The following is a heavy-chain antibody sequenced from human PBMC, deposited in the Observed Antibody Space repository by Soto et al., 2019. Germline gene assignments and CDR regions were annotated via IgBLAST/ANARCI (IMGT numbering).Heavy chain of an antibody. CDR2: ISGSGGST. V-gene: IGHV3-23*01. J-gene: IGHJ4*02. CDR1: GFTFSSYA. CDR3: AKAVAVWSGYFYYFDY. Sequence: GGSLRLSCAASGFTFSSYAMSWVRQAPGKGLEWVSAISGSGGSTYYADSVKGRFTISRDNSKNTLYLQMNSLRAEDTAVYYCAKAVAVWSGYFYYFDYWGQGTLVTVSS. D-gene: IGHD3-3*01.